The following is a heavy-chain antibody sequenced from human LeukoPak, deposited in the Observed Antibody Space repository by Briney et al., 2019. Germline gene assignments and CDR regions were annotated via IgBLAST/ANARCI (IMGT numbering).Heavy chain of an antibody. D-gene: IGHD6-19*01. V-gene: IGHV3-23*01. CDR2: ISGSGGST. CDR3: AKNSSGWYGGGYYGMDV. Sequence: PGGSLRLSCAASGFTFSSYAMSWVRQAPGKGLEWVSAISGSGGSTYYADSVKGRFTISRDNPKNTLYLQMNSLRAEDTAVYYCAKNSSGWYGGGYYGMDVWGQGTTVTVSS. J-gene: IGHJ6*02. CDR1: GFTFSSYA.